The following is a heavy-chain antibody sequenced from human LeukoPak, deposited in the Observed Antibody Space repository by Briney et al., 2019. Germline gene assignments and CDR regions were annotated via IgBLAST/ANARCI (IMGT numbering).Heavy chain of an antibody. Sequence: GASVKVSCKASGYTFTGYYMHWARQAPGQGLEWMGWINPNSGGTNYAQKFQGRVTMTRDTSISTAYMELSRLRSDDTAVYYCARDRTYSSSPLSHDAFDIWGQGTMVTVSS. CDR2: INPNSGGT. V-gene: IGHV1-2*02. D-gene: IGHD6-6*01. J-gene: IGHJ3*02. CDR1: GYTFTGYY. CDR3: ARDRTYSSSPLSHDAFDI.